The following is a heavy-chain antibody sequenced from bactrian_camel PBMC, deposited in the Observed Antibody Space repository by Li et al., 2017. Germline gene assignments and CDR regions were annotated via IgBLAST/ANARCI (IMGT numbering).Heavy chain of an antibody. CDR3: AADPRRLWVGYCFGDRANY. V-gene: IGHV3S53*01. CDR2: IDPDGST. Sequence: VQLVESGGGSVQAGGSLRLSCEASGFTFRHCIGWFRQAPGKEREGVAAIDPDGSTSYADSVKGRFSISKDNAKNTPYLQMNSLKPEDTAMYYCAADPRRLWVGYCFGDRANYWGQGTQVTVS. D-gene: IGHD5*01. J-gene: IGHJ4*01. CDR1: GFTFRHC.